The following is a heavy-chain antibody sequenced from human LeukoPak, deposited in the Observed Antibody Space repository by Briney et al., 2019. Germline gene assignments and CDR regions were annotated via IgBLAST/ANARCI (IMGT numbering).Heavy chain of an antibody. CDR3: ARVDIGPRYGMDV. CDR1: GFTFSSYW. V-gene: IGHV3-7*03. J-gene: IGHJ6*02. CDR2: IKQDGSEK. Sequence: GGSLRLSCAASGFTFSSYWMSWVRQAPGKGLEWVANIKQDGSEKYYVDSVKGRFTISRDNAKNSLYLQMNSLRAEDTAVYYCARVDIGPRYGMDVWGQGTTVTVSS. D-gene: IGHD2-15*01.